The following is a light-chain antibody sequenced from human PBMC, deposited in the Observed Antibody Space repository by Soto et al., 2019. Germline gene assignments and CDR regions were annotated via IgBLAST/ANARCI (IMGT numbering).Light chain of an antibody. CDR2: ASS. CDR3: HHYDSSPPST. J-gene: IGKJ2*01. CDR1: RGLASSY. V-gene: IGKV3-20*01. Sequence: EVVLTHSPGTLSLSPGERATLSCRAIRGLASSYLAWYQHKPAQAPKLLIYASSIRATGIPDRFIGSGSATDFTLTISRLEPDDYAVYYCHHYDSSPPSTFGQGTKVDIK.